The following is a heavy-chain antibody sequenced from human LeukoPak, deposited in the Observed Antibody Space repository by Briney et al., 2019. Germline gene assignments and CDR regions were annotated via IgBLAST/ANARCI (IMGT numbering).Heavy chain of an antibody. V-gene: IGHV4-4*07. CDR2: IYSSGST. Sequence: SETLSLTCTVSGGSINSYYWSWIRQPAGKGLEWIGRIYSSGSTNYNPSLKSRVSMSVDTSKNQFSLKLTSVTAADTAVYYCARGGKATVVTMWGQGSLVTVSS. CDR3: ARGGKATVVTM. D-gene: IGHD4-23*01. J-gene: IGHJ4*02. CDR1: GGSINSYY.